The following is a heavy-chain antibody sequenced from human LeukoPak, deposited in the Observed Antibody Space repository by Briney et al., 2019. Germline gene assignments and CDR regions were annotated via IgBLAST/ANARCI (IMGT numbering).Heavy chain of an antibody. CDR1: GFTFSDAW. V-gene: IGHV3-15*01. J-gene: IGHJ4*02. D-gene: IGHD3-22*01. Sequence: GGSLRLSCAASGFTFSDAWMSWVRQAPGKGLEWVGRIKSKSDGGTTDYAAPIKGRFTISRDDSKNTLYLQMNSLKTEDTAVYYCSHTLYYYDSSGYLNEDWGLGTLVTVSS. CDR2: IKSKSDGGTT. CDR3: SHTLYYYDSSGYLNED.